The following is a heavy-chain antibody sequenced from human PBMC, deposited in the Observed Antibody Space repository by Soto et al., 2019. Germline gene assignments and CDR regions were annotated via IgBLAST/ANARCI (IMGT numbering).Heavy chain of an antibody. CDR3: TTDPPPRGYDYYYYYYMDV. V-gene: IGHV3-15*01. CDR2: IKSKTDGGTT. D-gene: IGHD5-12*01. J-gene: IGHJ6*03. Sequence: GGSLRLSCAASGFTFSNAWMSWVRQAPGKGLEWVGRIKSKTDGGTTDYAAPVKGRFTISRDDSKNTRYLQMNSLKTEDTAVYYCTTDPPPRGYDYYYYYYMDVWGKGTTVTVSS. CDR1: GFTFSNAW.